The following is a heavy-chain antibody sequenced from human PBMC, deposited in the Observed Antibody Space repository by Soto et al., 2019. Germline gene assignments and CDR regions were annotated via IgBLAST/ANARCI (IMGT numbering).Heavy chain of an antibody. CDR2: ISWNGDDI. CDR3: VKDVTPTWLQHFDS. Sequence: EVQLVESGGGLVQPGRSLRLSCAASGFNFDDYVMHWVRQAPGKGLEWVSSISWNGDDIGYADSVTGRFTISRANARNSLFLQMNSLRTEDSGLYYCVKDVTPTWLQHFDSWGQGTLVSVSS. J-gene: IGHJ4*02. D-gene: IGHD5-12*01. V-gene: IGHV3-9*01. CDR1: GFNFDDYV.